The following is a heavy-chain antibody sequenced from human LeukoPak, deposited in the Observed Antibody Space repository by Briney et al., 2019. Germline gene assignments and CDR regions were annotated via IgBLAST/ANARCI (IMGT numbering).Heavy chain of an antibody. CDR1: GFTFNNAY. CDR2: VANRADGGRA. D-gene: IGHD1/OR15-1a*01. CDR3: AASVTTPGGFDY. V-gene: IGHV3-15*04. Sequence: GGSLRHSCAASGFTFNNAYIGWVHQAPGHGLEWVARVANRADGGRAEYISPVQGRFTISRDDSKDTLYLQMNSLKTEDTAVYYCAASVTTPGGFDYRGQGTLVTVSS. J-gene: IGHJ4*02.